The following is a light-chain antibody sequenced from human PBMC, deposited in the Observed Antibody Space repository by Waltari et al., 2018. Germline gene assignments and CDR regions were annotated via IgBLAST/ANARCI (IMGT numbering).Light chain of an antibody. V-gene: IGKV1-33*01. CDR3: QQYDRGHGLT. CDR1: QDITNN. CDR2: DAF. J-gene: IGKJ4*01. Sequence: DIQMTQSPSSLSASVGDRVTITCQASQDITNNLNWYQQKPGKAPKLLIYDAFNLETGVPARFSGGGSGTDCTFTISYLQTEDIGTYDCQQYDRGHGLTFGGGTKVEIK.